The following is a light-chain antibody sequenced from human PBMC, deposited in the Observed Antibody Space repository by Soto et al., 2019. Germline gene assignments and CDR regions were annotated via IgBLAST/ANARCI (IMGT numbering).Light chain of an antibody. CDR2: TAS. V-gene: IGKV3-20*01. CDR3: QHYESSLPSYT. CDR1: QSLASNY. J-gene: IGKJ2*01. Sequence: EIVLTQSPGTLSLSPGERATLSCRASQSLASNYLAWYQQKPGQAPRLLIYTASTRATGIPDRFSGSGSGTDFTLTISRLEPEDFAVYYCQHYESSLPSYTFGKGTKLEVK.